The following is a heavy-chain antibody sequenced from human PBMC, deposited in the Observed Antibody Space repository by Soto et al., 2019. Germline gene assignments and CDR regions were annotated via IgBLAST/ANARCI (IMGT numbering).Heavy chain of an antibody. CDR2: IYYSGST. D-gene: IGHD3-10*01. V-gene: IGHV4-59*12. J-gene: IGHJ4*02. CDR3: ARDPRGYFDY. CDR1: GGSISSYY. Sequence: QVQLQESGPGLVKPSETLSLTCTVSGGSISSYYWSWIRQPPGKGLEWIGYIYYSGSTNYNPSLKSRVTISVDTSKNQFSLKRSSVTAADTDVYYCARDPRGYFDYRGQGTLVTVSS.